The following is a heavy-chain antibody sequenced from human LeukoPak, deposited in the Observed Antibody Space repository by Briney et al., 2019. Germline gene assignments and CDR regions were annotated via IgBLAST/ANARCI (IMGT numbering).Heavy chain of an antibody. D-gene: IGHD6-6*01. CDR2: ISYDGSNK. CDR3: ARDYSSSSIGVGY. Sequence: PGRSLRLSCPASGVTFSSYTMGWVRQAPGKGLEWVAVISYDGSNKYYADSAKGRFTIAKNKSKNTLYLQMTSLRTEDTALYYCARDYSSSSIGVGYWGQGTLVTVSS. V-gene: IGHV3-30-3*01. CDR1: GVTFSSYT. J-gene: IGHJ4*02.